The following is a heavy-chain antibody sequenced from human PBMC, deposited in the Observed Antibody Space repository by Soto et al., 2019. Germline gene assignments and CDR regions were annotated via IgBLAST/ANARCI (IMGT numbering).Heavy chain of an antibody. D-gene: IGHD6-13*01. V-gene: IGHV3-15*01. CDR3: TTTRPGTNVFDN. CDR2: IRSKTDGGTT. CDR1: GITFSNAW. J-gene: IGHJ3*02. Sequence: EVQLVESGGGLVEPGGSLRLSYAASGITFSNAWMNWVRKAPGKGLEYIGRIRSKTDGGTTEYAAPVEGRFTVSRDDSKNTLYLQMSGLKTEDTAVYYCTTTRPGTNVFDNWGQGTLVTVSS.